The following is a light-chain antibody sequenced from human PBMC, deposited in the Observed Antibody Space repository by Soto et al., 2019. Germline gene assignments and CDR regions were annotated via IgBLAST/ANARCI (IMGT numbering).Light chain of an antibody. J-gene: IGKJ5*01. CDR2: DAS. V-gene: IGKV1-39*01. CDR3: QHSYTVPIA. Sequence: DIQMNQSPSSLSASVGNRVTITCRASQSISTYLNWYQKKPGKAPNLLIYDASRLQSGVPSRFSGSGGGTDFTLSISSVQPEDFATYYCQHSYTVPIAFGQGTRLEIK. CDR1: QSISTY.